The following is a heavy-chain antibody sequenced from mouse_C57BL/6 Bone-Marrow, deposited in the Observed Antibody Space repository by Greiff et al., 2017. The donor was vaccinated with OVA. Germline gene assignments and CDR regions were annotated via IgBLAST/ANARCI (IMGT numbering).Heavy chain of an antibody. D-gene: IGHD2-1*01. Sequence: DVQLQESGPGLVKPSQSLSLTCSVTGYSITSGYYWNWIRQFPGNKLEWMGYISYDGSNNYNPSLKNRISITRDTSKNQFFLKLNSVTTEDIATYYCARDGDYGNYGFYAMDYWGQGTSVTVSS. CDR3: ARDGDYGNYGFYAMDY. J-gene: IGHJ4*01. V-gene: IGHV3-6*01. CDR1: GYSITSGYY. CDR2: ISYDGSN.